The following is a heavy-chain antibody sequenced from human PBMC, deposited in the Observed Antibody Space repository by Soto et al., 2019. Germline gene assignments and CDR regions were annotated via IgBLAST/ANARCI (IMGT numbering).Heavy chain of an antibody. CDR1: GFTFSGSW. J-gene: IGHJ4*02. V-gene: IGHV3-74*01. Sequence: EVQLVESGGGLVQPGGSLRLSCAASGFTFSGSWMHWVRQAPGKGLVWVSRINGDGSGTSYADFVKGRFTISRDDAKNTLFLQMNGLRAEDTAVYYCARGIFGSVTANAYWGQGTLVTSSS. CDR3: ARGIFGSVTANAY. D-gene: IGHD3-3*01. CDR2: INGDGSGT.